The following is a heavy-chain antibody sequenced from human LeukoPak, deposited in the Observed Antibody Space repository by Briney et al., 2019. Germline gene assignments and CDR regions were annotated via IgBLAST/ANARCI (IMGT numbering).Heavy chain of an antibody. Sequence: GGSLRLSCAAPGLTFSSYAMTWVRQAPGKGLEWVSGISAGAGTYYADSVTGRFTVSRDNSKNILYLQMNSLRAEDTAVYYCAKEPRYSSSWYGDYWGQGTLVTVSS. V-gene: IGHV3-23*01. CDR1: GLTFSSYA. CDR3: AKEPRYSSSWYGDY. CDR2: ISAGAGT. J-gene: IGHJ4*02. D-gene: IGHD6-13*01.